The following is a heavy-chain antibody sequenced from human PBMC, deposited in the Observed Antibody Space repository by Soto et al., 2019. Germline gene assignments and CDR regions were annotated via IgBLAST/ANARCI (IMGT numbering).Heavy chain of an antibody. Sequence: ASVKVSCEASGYTFTGYYMHWVLQAPGQGLEWMGWINPNSGGTNYAQKFQGRVTMTRDTSISTAYMELSRLRSDDTAVYYCARVLFYCSGGSCLVSWFDPWGQGTLVTVS. D-gene: IGHD2-15*01. V-gene: IGHV1-2*02. CDR3: ARVLFYCSGGSCLVSWFDP. CDR1: GYTFTGYY. CDR2: INPNSGGT. J-gene: IGHJ5*02.